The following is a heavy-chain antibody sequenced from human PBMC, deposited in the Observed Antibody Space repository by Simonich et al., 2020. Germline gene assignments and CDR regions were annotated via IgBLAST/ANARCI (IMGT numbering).Heavy chain of an antibody. D-gene: IGHD3-3*01. J-gene: IGHJ4*02. Sequence: EVQLVESGGGLVKPGGSLRLSCAASGFTFSSYSMNWVRQAPGKWLEWVSSISSSSSYIYYADSVEGRFTISRDNAKNSLYLQMNSRRAEDTAVYYCARKRFLEWFFDYWGQGTLVTVSS. CDR2: ISSSSSYI. CDR1: GFTFSSYS. CDR3: ARKRFLEWFFDY. V-gene: IGHV3-21*01.